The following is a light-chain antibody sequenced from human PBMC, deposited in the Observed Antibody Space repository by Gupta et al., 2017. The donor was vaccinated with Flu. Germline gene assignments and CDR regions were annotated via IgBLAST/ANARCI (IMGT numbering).Light chain of an antibody. CDR1: QSVISNY. CDR3: QQYGSSWT. J-gene: IGKJ1*01. V-gene: IGKV3-20*01. CDR2: AAS. Sequence: GERATLSCRASQSVISNYLAWYQHRPGQAPRFLIFAASSRAPGIPDRFSGSGSGTDFTLTISRLEPEDFAIYYCQQYGSSWTFGQGTRVEIK.